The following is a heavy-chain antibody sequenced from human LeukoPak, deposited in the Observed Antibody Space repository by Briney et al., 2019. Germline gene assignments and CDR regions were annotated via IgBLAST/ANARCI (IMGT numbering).Heavy chain of an antibody. CDR1: GGSISSGSYY. CDR3: ARAKDHLLLVGAPKGTTPFDY. D-gene: IGHD1-26*01. J-gene: IGHJ4*02. Sequence: SQTLSLTCTVSGGSISSGSYYWSWIRQPAGKGLEWIGRIYTSGSTNYNPSLKSRVTISVDTSKNQFSLKLSSVTAADTAVYYCARAKDHLLLVGAPKGTTPFDYWGQGTLVTVSS. CDR2: IYTSGST. V-gene: IGHV4-61*02.